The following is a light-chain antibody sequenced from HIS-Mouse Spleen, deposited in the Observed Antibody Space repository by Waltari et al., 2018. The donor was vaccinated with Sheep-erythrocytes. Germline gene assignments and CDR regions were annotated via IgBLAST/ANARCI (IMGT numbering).Light chain of an antibody. J-gene: IGKJ1*01. CDR1: QSVSSSY. V-gene: IGKV3-20*01. Sequence: ELVLTQSPGTRSWSQGERATPPCRASQSVSSSYLAWYQQKPGQAPRLLIYGASSRATGIPDRFSGSGSGTDFTLTISRLEPEDFAVYYCQQYGSSPWTFGQGTKVEIK. CDR3: QQYGSSPWT. CDR2: GAS.